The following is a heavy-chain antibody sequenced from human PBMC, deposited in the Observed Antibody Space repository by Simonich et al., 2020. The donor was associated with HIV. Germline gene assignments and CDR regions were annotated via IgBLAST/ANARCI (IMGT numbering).Heavy chain of an antibody. D-gene: IGHD1-20*01. Sequence: QVQLQQWGAGLLKPSETLSLTCAVYGGSFSGFYWSWIRQPPGKGLGWSGYIYYRGNTYYNPSLKSRVTISVDTSKNQFSLKLSSVTAADTAVYYCARVGIRMYAFDIWGQGTMVTVSS. CDR2: IYYRGNT. V-gene: IGHV4-34*01. J-gene: IGHJ3*02. CDR1: GGSFSGFY. CDR3: ARVGIRMYAFDI.